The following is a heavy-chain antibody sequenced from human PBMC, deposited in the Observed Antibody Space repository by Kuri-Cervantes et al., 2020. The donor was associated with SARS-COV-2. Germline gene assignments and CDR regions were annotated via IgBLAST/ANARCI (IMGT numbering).Heavy chain of an antibody. D-gene: IGHD2-2*02. J-gene: IGHJ4*02. CDR2: ISGSGGST. CDR1: GFTFSSYS. CDR3: AKFSDCSSTSCYTGWWDY. V-gene: IGHV3-23*01. Sequence: GESLKISCAASGFTFSSYSMNWVRQAPGKGLEWVSAISGSGGSTYYADSVKGRFTISRDNSKNTLYLQMNSLRAEDTAVYYCAKFSDCSSTSCYTGWWDYWGQGTLVTVSS.